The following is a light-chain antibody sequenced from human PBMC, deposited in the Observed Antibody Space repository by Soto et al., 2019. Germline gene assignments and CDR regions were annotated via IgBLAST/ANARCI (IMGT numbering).Light chain of an antibody. CDR3: QQYGTSPWA. V-gene: IGKV3-20*01. CDR1: QSVSSSF. CDR2: CAS. J-gene: IGKJ1*01. Sequence: EIVLTQSPGTLSLSPGERATLSCSASQSVSSSFLAWYQQKPGQAPRLLIYCASNRATGIPDRFSGSGSGTDFTLTISRLEPEDFAVYYCQQYGTSPWAFGQGTKVAIE.